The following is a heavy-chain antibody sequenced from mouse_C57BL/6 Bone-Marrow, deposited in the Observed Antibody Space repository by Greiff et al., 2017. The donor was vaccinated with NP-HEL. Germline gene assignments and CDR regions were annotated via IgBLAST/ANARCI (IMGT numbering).Heavy chain of an antibody. CDR1: GISITTGNYR. J-gene: IGHJ4*01. CDR3: ARDDGWYAMDY. D-gene: IGHD1-2*01. V-gene: IGHV3-5*01. CDR2: LYYSGTI. Sequence: ESGPGLVKPSQTVFLTCTVTGISITTGNYRWSWIRQFPGNKLEWIGYLYYSGTISYNPSLTNRTTITRDTPKNQFFLEMNALTAEDTAKYYCARDDGWYAMDYWGQGTSVTVSS.